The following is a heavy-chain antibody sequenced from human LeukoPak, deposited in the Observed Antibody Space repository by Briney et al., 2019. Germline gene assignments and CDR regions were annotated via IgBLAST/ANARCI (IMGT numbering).Heavy chain of an antibody. V-gene: IGHV3-48*02. CDR3: SRDPVRGMDV. J-gene: IGHJ6*02. CDR2: IGSSSRSI. Sequence: GGSLRLSCAASGFTFSRSNMNWVRQAPGKGLEWVSYIGSSSRSIYYADSVKGRFTISRDDAKNSLYLQMNSLRDEDTAVYYCSRDPVRGMDVWGQGTTVTVSS. CDR1: GFTFSRSN. D-gene: IGHD3-10*01.